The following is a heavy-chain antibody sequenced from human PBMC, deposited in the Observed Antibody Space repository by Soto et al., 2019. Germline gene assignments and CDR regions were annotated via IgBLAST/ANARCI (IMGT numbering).Heavy chain of an antibody. Sequence: QVQLVQSGAEVKKPGSSVKVSCKASGGTFSSYAISWVRQAPGQGLEWMGGIIPIFGTANYAQKFQGRVTITADESTRTADMELSSLRSEDTAVYYCARDSRLRFLEWLSPGYYGMDVWGQGTTVTVSS. J-gene: IGHJ6*02. CDR3: ARDSRLRFLEWLSPGYYGMDV. V-gene: IGHV1-69*12. D-gene: IGHD3-3*01. CDR2: IIPIFGTA. CDR1: GGTFSSYA.